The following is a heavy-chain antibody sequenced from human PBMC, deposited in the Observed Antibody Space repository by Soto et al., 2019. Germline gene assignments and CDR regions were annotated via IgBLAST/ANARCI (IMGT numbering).Heavy chain of an antibody. V-gene: IGHV3-48*01. CDR3: ASQRFLECLFF. CDR1: GFTFSSYS. D-gene: IGHD3-3*01. J-gene: IGHJ4*02. CDR2: ISSSSSTI. Sequence: PGGSLRLSCAASGFTFSSYSMNWVRQATGKGLEWVSYISSSSSTIYCADSVKGRFTISRDNAKNSLYLQMNSLRAEDTAVYYCASQRFLECLFFWGQGTLVTVSS.